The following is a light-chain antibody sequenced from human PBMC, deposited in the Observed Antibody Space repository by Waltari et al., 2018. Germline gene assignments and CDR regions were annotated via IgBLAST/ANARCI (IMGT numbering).Light chain of an antibody. J-gene: IGLJ1*01. CDR1: KLGDQH. V-gene: IGLV3-1*01. CDR3: LVWDTSSYV. Sequence: SYVLTQPPSVSVSPGHTDSIRCSGDKLGDQHVSCYRQKPGQFPVLVIFQDTKRPPGMPERFSGSTSGNTATLTISGTQPMDEADYYCLVWDTSSYVFGTGTKVTVL. CDR2: QDT.